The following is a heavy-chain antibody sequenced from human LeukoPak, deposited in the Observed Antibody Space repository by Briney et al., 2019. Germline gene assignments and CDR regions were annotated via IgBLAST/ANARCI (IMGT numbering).Heavy chain of an antibody. D-gene: IGHD3-16*01. CDR2: IVSDGSNT. V-gene: IGHV3-74*01. J-gene: IGHJ3*02. CDR3: ARPQKLGGMAAFDI. Sequence: PGGSLRLSCAASGFTFSTYWMHWVRQAPGKGLVWVSRIVSDGSNTTYADSVKGRFTIYRDNAKNTLYLQMNSLRAEDTAVYYCARPQKLGGMAAFDIWGQGTMVTVSS. CDR1: GFTFSTYW.